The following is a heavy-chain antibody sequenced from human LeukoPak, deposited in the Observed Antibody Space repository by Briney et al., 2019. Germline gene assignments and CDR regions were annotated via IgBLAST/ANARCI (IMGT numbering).Heavy chain of an antibody. CDR3: ARQSSVTRSGLDS. CDR2: ISSSSSYI. V-gene: IGHV3-21*01. CDR1: GFTFSSYS. D-gene: IGHD4-17*01. J-gene: IGHJ4*02. Sequence: GGSLRLSCAASGFTFSSYSMNWVRQAPGKGLEWVSSISSSSSYIYYADSVKGRFTISRDNAKNSLYLQMNSLRPEDTAVYYCARQSSVTRSGLDSWGQGTLVTVSS.